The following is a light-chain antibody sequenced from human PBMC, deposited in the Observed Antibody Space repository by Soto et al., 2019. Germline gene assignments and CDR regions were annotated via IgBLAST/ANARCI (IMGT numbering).Light chain of an antibody. Sequence: ENVLTQSPGTLSLSPGERATLSCRASQSVNSKYLAWYQQKPGQAPSLLIYGTSSRATGIPDRFSASGSGTDFTLTISRLEPEDFAVYYCQQYDNSHLTFGGGTKVEIK. V-gene: IGKV3-20*01. J-gene: IGKJ4*01. CDR1: QSVNSKY. CDR2: GTS. CDR3: QQYDNSHLT.